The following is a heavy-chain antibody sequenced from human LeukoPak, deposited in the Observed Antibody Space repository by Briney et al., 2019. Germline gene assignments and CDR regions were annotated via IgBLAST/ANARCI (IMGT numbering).Heavy chain of an antibody. V-gene: IGHV3-23*01. CDR1: GFTFSSYA. Sequence: GGSLRLSCATSGFTFSSYAMSWVRQAPGKGLEWVSAISGSGGSTYYADSVKGRFTISRDNSKNTLYLQMNSLRAEDTAVYYCAKDLEMATTFDYWGQGTLVTVSS. CDR2: ISGSGGST. CDR3: AKDLEMATTFDY. D-gene: IGHD5-24*01. J-gene: IGHJ4*02.